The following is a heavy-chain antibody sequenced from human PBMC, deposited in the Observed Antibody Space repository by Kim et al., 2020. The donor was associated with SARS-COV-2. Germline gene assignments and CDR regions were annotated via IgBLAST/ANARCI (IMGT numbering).Heavy chain of an antibody. V-gene: IGHV1-24*01. CDR2: FDPEDGET. Sequence: ASVKVSCKVSGYTLTELSMHWVRQAPGKGLEWMGGFDPEDGETIYAQKFQGRVTMTEDTSTDTAYMELSSLRSEDTAVYYCATVSPRGTAAEYFDYWGQGTLVTVSS. J-gene: IGHJ4*02. CDR1: GYTLTELS. CDR3: ATVSPRGTAAEYFDY. D-gene: IGHD2-2*01.